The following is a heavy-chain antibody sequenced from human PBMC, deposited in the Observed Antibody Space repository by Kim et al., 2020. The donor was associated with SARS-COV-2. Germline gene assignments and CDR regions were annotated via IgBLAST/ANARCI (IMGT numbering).Heavy chain of an antibody. D-gene: IGHD6-19*01. J-gene: IGHJ6*02. CDR1: GFTFSSYG. V-gene: IGHV3-30*18. CDR2: ISYDGSNK. Sequence: GGSLRLSCAASGFTFSSYGMHWVRQAPGKGLEWVAVISYDGSNKYYADSVKGRFTISRDNSKNTLYLQMNSLRAEDTAVYYCAKDVYGVSPSGWTTSGGMDVWGQGTTVTVSS. CDR3: AKDVYGVSPSGWTTSGGMDV.